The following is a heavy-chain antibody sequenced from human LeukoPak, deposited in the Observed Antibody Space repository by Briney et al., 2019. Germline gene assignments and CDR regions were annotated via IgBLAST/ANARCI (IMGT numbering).Heavy chain of an antibody. CDR1: GYSISSGYY. CDR2: IYHSGST. Sequence: PSETLSLTCTVSGYSISSGYYWGWIRQPPGKGLEWIGSIYHSGSTYYNPSLKSRVTISIDTSKNQFSLKLSSVTAADTAVYYCARPPYDSGPADAFDIWGQGTMVTVSS. V-gene: IGHV4-38-2*02. D-gene: IGHD3-22*01. CDR3: ARPPYDSGPADAFDI. J-gene: IGHJ3*02.